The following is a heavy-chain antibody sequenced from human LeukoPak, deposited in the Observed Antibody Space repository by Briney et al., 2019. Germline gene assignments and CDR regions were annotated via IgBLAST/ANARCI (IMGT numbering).Heavy chain of an antibody. V-gene: IGHV1-69*04. CDR2: IIPILGIA. D-gene: IGHD1-1*01. CDR1: GGTFSSYA. Sequence: ASVTVSSKASGGTFSSYAISWVRQAPGQGLEWMGRIIPILGIANYAQKFQGRVTITADKSTSTAYMELSSLRSEDTAVYYCARGCRNINWSRSYYYYGMDVWGQGTTVTVSS. CDR3: ARGCRNINWSRSYYYYGMDV. J-gene: IGHJ6*02.